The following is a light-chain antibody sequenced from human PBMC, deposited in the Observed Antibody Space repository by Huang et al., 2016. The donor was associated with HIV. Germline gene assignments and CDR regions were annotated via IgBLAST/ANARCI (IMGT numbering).Light chain of an antibody. CDR1: QGIDSW. CDR3: LQTNSFPYT. J-gene: IGKJ2*01. CDR2: AAS. Sequence: DIQMTQSPSSVTASVGDRVTITCRASQGIDSWFAGYQQRPGKAPKVLIYAASSLQGGVPSRFSGSGSGTDFSLTINSLQPEDFATYYCLQTNSFPYTFGQGTNLEI. V-gene: IGKV1D-12*01.